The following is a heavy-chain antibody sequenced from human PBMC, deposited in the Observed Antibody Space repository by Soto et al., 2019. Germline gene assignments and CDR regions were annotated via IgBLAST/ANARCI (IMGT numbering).Heavy chain of an antibody. V-gene: IGHV3-53*04. D-gene: IGHD2-8*02. CDR2: IYSGGST. Sequence: QLGGSLRLSCAVSGFTVSNDYMSWVRQAPGKGLEWVSIIYSGGSTYYADSVKGRFTISRHNSKNTLYLQMNNLRTEDTAVYYCARDSPSGSLVAYWGQGTLVTVSS. J-gene: IGHJ4*02. CDR3: ARDSPSGSLVAY. CDR1: GFTVSNDY.